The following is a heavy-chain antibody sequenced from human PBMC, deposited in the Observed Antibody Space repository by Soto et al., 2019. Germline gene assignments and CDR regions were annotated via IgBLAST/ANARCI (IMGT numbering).Heavy chain of an antibody. V-gene: IGHV1-3*01. CDR1: GYTFSNYA. CDR3: ARNDFWRAQNWFDP. CDR2: INSGNGNT. Sequence: ASVKVSCKASGYTFSNYAMHWVLQAPGQRLEWMGWINSGNGNTKYSQKFQGRVTITRNTSASTAYMELSGLRSEDTAVYYCARNDFWRAQNWFDPWGQGTLVTVSS. D-gene: IGHD3-3*01. J-gene: IGHJ5*02.